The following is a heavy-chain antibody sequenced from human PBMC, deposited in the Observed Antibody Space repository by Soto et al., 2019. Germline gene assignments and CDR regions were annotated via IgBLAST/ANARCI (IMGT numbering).Heavy chain of an antibody. Sequence: GGSVKVSCAASGFTFNIYALHWVRQAPGRGLEWVAVISFDGTKKYYSDSAKGRFTISRDNLKNTLYLQMNNLRVEDAALYFCAREDDYGYRYINYGLDVWGPGTTVTVS. J-gene: IGHJ6*02. CDR2: ISFDGTKK. CDR1: GFTFNIYA. V-gene: IGHV3-30-3*01. CDR3: AREDDYGYRYINYGLDV. D-gene: IGHD4-17*01.